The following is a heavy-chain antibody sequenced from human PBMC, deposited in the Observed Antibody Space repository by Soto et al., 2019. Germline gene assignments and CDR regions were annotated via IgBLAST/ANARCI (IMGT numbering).Heavy chain of an antibody. CDR2: IAIAGDYI. J-gene: IGHJ6*03. V-gene: IGHV3-21*01. CDR3: GTGYYAASYIDV. CDR1: GFTFSAYS. Sequence: EVQLVESGGGLVKPGGSLRLSCAASGFTFSAYSMNWVRQAPGKGLEWVSSIAIAGDYIYYSDSVRGRFTISRDNAKSSVYLQMNSLRAEDTAVYYCGTGYYAASYIDVWGEGTTVTVSS. D-gene: IGHD3-16*01.